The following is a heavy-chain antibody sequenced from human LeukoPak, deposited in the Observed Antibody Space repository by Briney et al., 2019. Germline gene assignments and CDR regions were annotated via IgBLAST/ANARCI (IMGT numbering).Heavy chain of an antibody. D-gene: IGHD6-19*01. CDR3: ARRRVAVAGTGGYYYYYGMDV. Sequence: GGSLRLSCAASGFTVSSNYMSWVRQAPGKGLEWVSVIYSGGSTYCADSVKGRFTISRDNSKNTLYLQMNSLRAEDTAVYYCARRRVAVAGTGGYYYYYGMDVWGQGTTVTVSS. CDR1: GFTVSSNY. J-gene: IGHJ6*02. V-gene: IGHV3-53*01. CDR2: IYSGGST.